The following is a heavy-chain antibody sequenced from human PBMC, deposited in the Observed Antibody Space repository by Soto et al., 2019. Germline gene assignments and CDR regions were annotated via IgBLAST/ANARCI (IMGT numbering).Heavy chain of an antibody. CDR2: INAGNGNT. J-gene: IGHJ3*02. V-gene: IGHV1-3*01. CDR1: GYTFTSYA. D-gene: IGHD3-10*01. CDR3: AGPHHCAGMDRGVTEVTLDI. Sequence: QVQLVQSGAEVKKPGASVKVSCKAPGYTFTSYAMHWVRQAPGQRLERMGWINAGNGNTKYSQKFQGRVTITRETSASTAYLERSRFRSEDTVVYYCAGPHHCAGMDRGVTEVTLDIWGQGTMVTVSS.